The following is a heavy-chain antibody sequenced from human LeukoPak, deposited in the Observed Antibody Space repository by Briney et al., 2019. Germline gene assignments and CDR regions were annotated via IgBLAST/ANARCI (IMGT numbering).Heavy chain of an antibody. CDR3: ARGGWGFHGYGVNDAFDI. CDR2: IYYSGST. CDR1: GGSISSYY. V-gene: IGHV4-59*01. Sequence: SETLSLTCTVSGGSISSYYWSWIRQPPGKGLEWIGYIYYSGSTNYNPSLKSRVTISVDTSENQFSLKLSSVTAADTAVYYCARGGWGFHGYGVNDAFDIWGQGTMVTVSS. J-gene: IGHJ3*02. D-gene: IGHD4-23*01.